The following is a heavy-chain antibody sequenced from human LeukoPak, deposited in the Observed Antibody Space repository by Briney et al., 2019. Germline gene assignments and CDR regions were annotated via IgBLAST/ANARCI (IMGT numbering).Heavy chain of an antibody. Sequence: ASVKVSCKASGYTFTNYYMHWVRQALGQGLEWMGITNPSGGSTTYAQKFQGRVTMTRDTSTSAVYMELSSLRSEDTAVYYCARSYPGLVISRIDYWGQGTLVTVSS. CDR1: GYTFTNYY. CDR2: TNPSGGST. J-gene: IGHJ4*02. V-gene: IGHV1-46*01. CDR3: ARSYPGLVISRIDY. D-gene: IGHD3/OR15-3a*01.